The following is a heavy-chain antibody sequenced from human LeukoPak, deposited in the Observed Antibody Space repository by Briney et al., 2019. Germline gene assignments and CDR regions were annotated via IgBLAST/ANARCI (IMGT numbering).Heavy chain of an antibody. J-gene: IGHJ2*01. CDR3: ARISRLNWYFDL. V-gene: IGHV1-8*01. D-gene: IGHD3-3*01. CDR1: GYTFTSYD. Sequence: ASVKVSCKASGYTFTSYDINWVRQATGQGLEWMGWMNRNSGNTGYAQKFQGRVTMTRNTSISTAYMELSSLRSEDTAVYYCARISRLNWYFDLWGRGTLVTVSS. CDR2: MNRNSGNT.